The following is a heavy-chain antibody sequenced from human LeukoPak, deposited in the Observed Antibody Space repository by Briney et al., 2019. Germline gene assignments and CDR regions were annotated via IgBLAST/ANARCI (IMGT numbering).Heavy chain of an antibody. D-gene: IGHD6-19*01. J-gene: IGHJ4*02. V-gene: IGHV3-30*18. CDR2: ITYDGSNK. CDR1: GFSFKDYN. CDR3: AKVRWDNSGWYYLDD. Sequence: PGGSLRLSCAASGFSFKDYNMHWARQAPGKGLEWVAVITYDGSNKYYTDSVKGRFTISRDNSKSTLYLQMNSPRPEDTAVYYCAKVRWDNSGWYYLDDWGQGTLVTVSS.